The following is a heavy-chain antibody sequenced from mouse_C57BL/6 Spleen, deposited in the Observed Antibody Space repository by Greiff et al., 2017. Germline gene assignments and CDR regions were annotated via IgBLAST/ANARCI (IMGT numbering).Heavy chain of an antibody. Sequence: VKLVESGAELARPGASVKLCCKASGYTFTSYGISWVKQRTGQGLEWIGEIYPRSGNTYYNEKFKGKATLTADKSSSTAYMELRSLTSEDSAVYFCARGIYYGNYVGAMDYWGQGTSVTVSS. CDR1: GYTFTSYG. D-gene: IGHD2-1*01. V-gene: IGHV1-81*01. CDR3: ARGIYYGNYVGAMDY. J-gene: IGHJ4*01. CDR2: IYPRSGNT.